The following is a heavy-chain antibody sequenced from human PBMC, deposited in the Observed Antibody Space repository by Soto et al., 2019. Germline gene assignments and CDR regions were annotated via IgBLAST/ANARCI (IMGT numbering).Heavy chain of an antibody. Sequence: PSETLSLTCAVYGGSFSGYYWSWIRQPPGEGLEWIGEINHSGSTNYNPSLKSRVTISVDTSKNQFSLKLSSVTAADTAVYYCARGGIVATINWFDPWGRGTLVTVSS. J-gene: IGHJ5*02. CDR3: ARGGIVATINWFDP. V-gene: IGHV4-34*01. CDR2: INHSGST. D-gene: IGHD5-12*01. CDR1: GGSFSGYY.